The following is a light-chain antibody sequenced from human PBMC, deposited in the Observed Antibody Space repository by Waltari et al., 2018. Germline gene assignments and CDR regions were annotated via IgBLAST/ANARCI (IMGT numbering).Light chain of an antibody. CDR1: QSISSW. J-gene: IGKJ2*01. Sequence: DIQMTQSPSTLSASVGDRVTINCRASQSISSWLAWYQQKAGKAPKLLIYQASSLESGVPSRFSCSGSGTEFTLTISSLQPDDFATFYCQQYNTYLYTFGQGTKLEIK. CDR2: QAS. V-gene: IGKV1-5*03. CDR3: QQYNTYLYT.